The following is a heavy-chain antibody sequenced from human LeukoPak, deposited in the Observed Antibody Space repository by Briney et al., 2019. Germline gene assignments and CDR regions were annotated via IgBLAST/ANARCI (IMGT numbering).Heavy chain of an antibody. CDR2: ISVNNGNT. J-gene: IGHJ4*02. V-gene: IGHV1-18*01. Sequence: ASVKVSCKASGYTFTSYGISWVRQAPGQGLEWMGWISVNNGNTNYAQKLQGRVTMTTDTSTSTAYMELRSLRSDDTAVYYCARFDTAMGDFDYWGQGTLVTVSS. CDR1: GYTFTSYG. D-gene: IGHD5-18*01. CDR3: ARFDTAMGDFDY.